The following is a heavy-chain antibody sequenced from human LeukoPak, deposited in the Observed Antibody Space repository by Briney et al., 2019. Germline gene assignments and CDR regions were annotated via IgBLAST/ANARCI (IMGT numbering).Heavy chain of an antibody. CDR2: IDSSSSHI. Sequence: GGSLRLSCAASGFPFSIHSMSWVRQAPGKGLEWVSSIDSSSSHIYYADSMKGRFTISRDNAKNSLFLQMNSLRAEDTAVSYCARDFRTQLDGYSPPYHFDYWGQGALVTVSS. CDR3: ARDFRTQLDGYSPPYHFDY. V-gene: IGHV3-21*01. D-gene: IGHD5-24*01. CDR1: GFPFSIHS. J-gene: IGHJ4*02.